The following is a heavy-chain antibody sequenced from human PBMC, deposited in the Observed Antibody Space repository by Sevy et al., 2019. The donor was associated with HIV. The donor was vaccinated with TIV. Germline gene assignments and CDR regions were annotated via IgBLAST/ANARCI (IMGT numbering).Heavy chain of an antibody. CDR1: GFTFTRYT. J-gene: IGHJ4*02. D-gene: IGHD2-8*01. CDR3: AREGGTKPHDY. V-gene: IGHV3-23*01. CDR2: FCFGDGKM. Sequence: GGSLRLSCMTSGFTFTRYTMTWVRQAPGKGLEWVSTFCFGDGKMYYADSVKGRVTFSRDISKNTVYLQMNSPRADDTAVYYCAREGGTKPHDYWGQGTLVTVSS.